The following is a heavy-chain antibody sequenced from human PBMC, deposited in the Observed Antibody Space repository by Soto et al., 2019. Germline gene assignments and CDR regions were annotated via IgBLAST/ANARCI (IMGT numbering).Heavy chain of an antibody. V-gene: IGHV3-21*01. D-gene: IGHD1-26*01. CDR2: INGRGNYI. CDR3: VREDGKVGANSAFDY. Sequence: EVQVVESGGDLVKPGGSLRLSCASSGFTFSTYTMNWVRQAPGKGLEWVSSINGRGNYIYYADSVKGRFTISRDNAKNSLYLQMDRLRAEDTALYYCVREDGKVGANSAFDYWGLGALVTVSS. J-gene: IGHJ4*02. CDR1: GFTFSTYT.